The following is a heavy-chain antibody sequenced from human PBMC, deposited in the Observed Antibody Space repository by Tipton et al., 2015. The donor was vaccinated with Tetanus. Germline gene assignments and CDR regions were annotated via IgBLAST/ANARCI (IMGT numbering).Heavy chain of an antibody. CDR1: GGSIRGGTFY. Sequence: TLSLTCTVSGGSIRGGTFYWGWIRQPPGKGLEWIGSIYESGDTYYIPSLKSRVTISVDTSKNQLSLNLNSMAAPDTGVYYCARHQIGYFTPFDYWGQGNLVPVSS. J-gene: IGHJ4*02. CDR2: IYESGDT. D-gene: IGHD3-3*01. CDR3: ARHQIGYFTPFDY. V-gene: IGHV4-39*01.